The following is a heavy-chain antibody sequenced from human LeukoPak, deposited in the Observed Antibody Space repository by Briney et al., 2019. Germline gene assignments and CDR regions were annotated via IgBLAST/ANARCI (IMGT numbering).Heavy chain of an antibody. J-gene: IGHJ5*02. CDR2: INHSGST. CDR3: AGRRIAAAGGWFDP. CDR1: GGSFSGYY. D-gene: IGHD6-13*01. V-gene: IGHV4-34*01. Sequence: KPSETLSLTCAVYGGSFSGYYWSWIRQPPGKGLEWIGEINHSGSTNYNPSLKSRVTISVDTSKNQFSLKLSSVTAADTAVYYCAGRRIAAAGGWFDPWGQGTLVTVSS.